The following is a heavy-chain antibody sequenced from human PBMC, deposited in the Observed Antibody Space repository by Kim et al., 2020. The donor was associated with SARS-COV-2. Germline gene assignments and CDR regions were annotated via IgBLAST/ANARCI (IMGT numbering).Heavy chain of an antibody. CDR1: GGTFSSYA. J-gene: IGHJ4*02. D-gene: IGHD3-22*01. CDR2: IIPIFGTA. V-gene: IGHV1-69*13. Sequence: SVKVSCKASGGTFSSYAISWVRQAPGQGLEWMGGIIPIFGTANYAQKFQGRVTITADESTSTAYMELSSLRSEDTAVYYCARDGAPYDSSGYYTYWGQGTLVTVSS. CDR3: ARDGAPYDSSGYYTY.